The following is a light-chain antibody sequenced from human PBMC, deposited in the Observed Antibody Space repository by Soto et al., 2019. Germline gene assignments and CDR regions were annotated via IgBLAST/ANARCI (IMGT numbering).Light chain of an antibody. Sequence: DIQMTQSPSSLSASVGDRVTITCRASQGISNYLAWYQQKPGKAPKLLIYAASTLLSGVPSRFSGSGSGTDFSLTISSLQPEDVATYYCQRYNTGPPDTFGQGTKREIK. CDR1: QGISNY. J-gene: IGKJ2*01. CDR3: QRYNTGPPDT. CDR2: AAS. V-gene: IGKV1-27*01.